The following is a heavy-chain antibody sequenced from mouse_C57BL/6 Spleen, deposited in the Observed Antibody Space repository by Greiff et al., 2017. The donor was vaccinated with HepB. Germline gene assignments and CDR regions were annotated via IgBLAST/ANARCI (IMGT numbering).Heavy chain of an antibody. D-gene: IGHD1-1*01. CDR3: ARRGYGSSYGGYFDY. V-gene: IGHV1-50*01. Sequence: QVQLKQPGAELVKPGASVKLSCKASGYTFTSYWMQWVKQRPGQGLEWIGEIDPSDSYTNYNQKFKGKATLTVDTSSSTAYMQLSSLTSEDSAVYYCARRGYGSSYGGYFDYWGQGTTLTVSS. J-gene: IGHJ2*01. CDR2: IDPSDSYT. CDR1: GYTFTSYW.